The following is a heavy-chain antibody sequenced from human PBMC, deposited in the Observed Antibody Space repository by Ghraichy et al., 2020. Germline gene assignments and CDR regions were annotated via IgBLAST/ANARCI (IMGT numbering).Heavy chain of an antibody. Sequence: GESLRLSCAASGFTFSTYGMNWVRQAPGKGLEWVSYVSGSASTIHYADSVRGRFTISRDNAKNSLYLQMNSLGPDDTAVYYCVRGATSLDNWFDSWGQGTLVTVSS. CDR3: VRGATSLDNWFDS. V-gene: IGHV3-48*01. D-gene: IGHD1-1*01. CDR2: VSGSASTI. J-gene: IGHJ5*01. CDR1: GFTFSTYG.